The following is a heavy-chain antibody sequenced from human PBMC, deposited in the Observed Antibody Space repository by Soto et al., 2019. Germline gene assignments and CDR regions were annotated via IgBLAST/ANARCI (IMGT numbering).Heavy chain of an antibody. CDR2: TLPSGST. D-gene: IGHD6-19*01. CDR1: GDSISSSKW. J-gene: IGHJ3*01. V-gene: IGHV4-4*02. Sequence: QVQLQESGPGLVKPSGTLSLTCAVSGDSISSSKWWTWVRQPPGKGLEWIGDTLPSGSTNSHPSLKSRIILSADTSKTRFSLELTSVTAAETAVYYCAYSPGWYRHDVWGQGTLVIVSP. CDR3: AYSPGWYRHDV.